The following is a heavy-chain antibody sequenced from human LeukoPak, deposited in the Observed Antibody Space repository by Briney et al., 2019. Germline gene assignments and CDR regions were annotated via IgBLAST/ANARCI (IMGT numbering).Heavy chain of an antibody. CDR2: IYYSGST. CDR3: ARNEGEYQRNPNWFDP. J-gene: IGHJ5*02. D-gene: IGHD2-2*01. V-gene: IGHV4-39*01. Sequence: GSLRLSCAASGFTFSSYWMSWVRQAPGKGLEWIGSIYYSGSTYYNPSLKSRVTISVDTSKNQFSLKLSSVTAADTAVYYCARNEGEYQRNPNWFDPWGQGTLVTVSS. CDR1: GFTFSSYW.